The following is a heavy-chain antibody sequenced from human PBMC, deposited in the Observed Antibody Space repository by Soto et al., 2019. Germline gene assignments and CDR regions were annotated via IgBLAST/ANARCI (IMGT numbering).Heavy chain of an antibody. CDR2: ISGSGDSA. CDR3: AKDRTFGDFGGAFDL. D-gene: IGHD4-17*01. CDR1: GFSFSTYV. V-gene: IGHV3-23*01. J-gene: IGHJ3*01. Sequence: EVQLLESGGGLVQPGGSLRLSCAASGFSFSTYVLTWVRQAPGKGLEWVSSISGSGDSAYYADSVKGRFTISRDNSRNTVSLQMNTLRAEDTDVYYCAKDRTFGDFGGAFDLWGQGTTVTVSS.